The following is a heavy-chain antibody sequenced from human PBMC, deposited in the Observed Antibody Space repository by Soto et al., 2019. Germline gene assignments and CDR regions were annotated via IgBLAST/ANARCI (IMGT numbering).Heavy chain of an antibody. CDR2: ISSSSNTI. V-gene: IGHV3-48*02. J-gene: IGHJ6*02. CDR3: VRGVLCDQANCLYGMGV. CDR1: GFTLSSYS. Sequence: EVRLVESGGGLVQPGGSLRLSCAASGFTLSSYSMNWVRQAPGKGLQWISYISSSSNTIYYADSVKGRCTISSDAAKNSSYVQMNSLTYVDMAVDYCVRGVLCDQANCLYGMGVWGQRAPVTDSS. D-gene: IGHD1-1*01.